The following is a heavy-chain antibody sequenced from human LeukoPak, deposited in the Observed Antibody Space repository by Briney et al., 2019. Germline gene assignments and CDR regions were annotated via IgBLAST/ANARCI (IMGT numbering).Heavy chain of an antibody. CDR1: GGTFSSYA. J-gene: IGHJ4*02. CDR2: IIPIFGTA. V-gene: IGHV1-69*06. D-gene: IGHD1-26*01. Sequence: RWASVKVSCKASGGTFSSYAISWVRQAPGQGLEWMGGIIPIFGTANYAQKFQGRVTITADKSTSTAYMELSSLRSEDTAVYYCARGATGNNIFDYWGQGTLVTVSS. CDR3: ARGATGNNIFDY.